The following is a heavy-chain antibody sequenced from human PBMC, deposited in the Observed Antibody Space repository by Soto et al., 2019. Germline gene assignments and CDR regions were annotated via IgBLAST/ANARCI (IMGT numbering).Heavy chain of an antibody. CDR2: INPSGGST. V-gene: IGHV1-46*01. Sequence: ASVKVSCKASGYTFTSYYMHWVRPAPGQGLEWMGIINPSGGSTSYTQKFQGRVTMTRDTSTSTVYMELSSLRSEDTAVYYCARALQKDYYDSSGSGYWGQGTLVTVSS. D-gene: IGHD3-22*01. J-gene: IGHJ4*02. CDR1: GYTFTSYY. CDR3: ARALQKDYYDSSGSGY.